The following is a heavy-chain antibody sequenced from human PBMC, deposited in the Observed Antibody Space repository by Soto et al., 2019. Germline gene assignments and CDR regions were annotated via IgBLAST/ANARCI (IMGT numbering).Heavy chain of an antibody. CDR2: TYYRSKWYN. Sequence: SQTLSLTCAIPGDSVSSNSAAWNWIRQSPSRGLEWLGRTYYRSKWYNDYAVSVKSRITINPDTSKNQFSLQLNSVTPEDTAVYYCASAGYSSGWYRGYDFDYWGQGTLVTVSS. D-gene: IGHD6-19*01. V-gene: IGHV6-1*01. CDR3: ASAGYSSGWYRGYDFDY. CDR1: GDSVSSNSAA. J-gene: IGHJ4*02.